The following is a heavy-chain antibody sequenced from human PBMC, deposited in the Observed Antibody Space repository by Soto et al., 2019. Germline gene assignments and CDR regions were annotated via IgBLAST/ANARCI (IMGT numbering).Heavy chain of an antibody. Sequence: SETLSLTCAVYGGSFSGYYWSWIRQPPGKGLEWIGEINHSGSTNYNPSLKSRVTISVDTSKNQFSLKLSSVTAADTAVYYCARGLSITMVRGVTGDYWGQGTLVTVSS. J-gene: IGHJ4*02. CDR3: ARGLSITMVRGVTGDY. CDR1: GGSFSGYY. D-gene: IGHD3-10*01. CDR2: INHSGST. V-gene: IGHV4-34*01.